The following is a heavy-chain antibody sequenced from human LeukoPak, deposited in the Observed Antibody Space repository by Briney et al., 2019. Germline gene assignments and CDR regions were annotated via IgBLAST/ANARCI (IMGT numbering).Heavy chain of an antibody. D-gene: IGHD6-13*01. J-gene: IGHJ4*02. V-gene: IGHV4-34*01. CDR2: INHSGST. CDR3: ATNDTKTATDTLY. Sequence: PSETLSLTCAVYGGSFSGYYWSWIRQSPGKGLEWIGEINHSGSTNYNPSLKSRVAISVDTSKNQFSLKLTSVTVADTAVYYCATNDTKTATDTLYWGQGTLVIVSS. CDR1: GGSFSGYY.